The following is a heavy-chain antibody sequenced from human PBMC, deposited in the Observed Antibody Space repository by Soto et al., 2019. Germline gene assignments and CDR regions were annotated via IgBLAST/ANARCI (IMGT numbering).Heavy chain of an antibody. CDR2: ISHSGST. CDR3: ARDLATVRAFDY. Sequence: SETLSLTCTVSGGSISSGDYYWSWIRQPPGKGLEWIGYISHSGSTYYNPSLKSRVTMSVDTSKNQFSLKLSSVTAADTAVYYCARDLATVRAFDYWGQGTLVTVSS. CDR1: GGSISSGDYY. J-gene: IGHJ4*02. V-gene: IGHV4-30-4*01. D-gene: IGHD4-17*01.